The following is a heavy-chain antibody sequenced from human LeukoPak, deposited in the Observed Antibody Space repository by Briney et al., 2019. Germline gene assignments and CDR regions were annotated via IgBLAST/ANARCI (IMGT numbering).Heavy chain of an antibody. CDR3: ARGTGDGYNDY. V-gene: IGHV1-69*05. CDR1: GGTFSSYA. CDR2: IIPIFGTA. Sequence: SVKVSCKASGGTFSSYAISWVRRAPGRGLEWMGGIIPIFGTANYAQKFQGRVTITTDESTSTAYMELSSLRSEDTAVYYCARGTGDGYNDYWGQGTLVTVSS. D-gene: IGHD5-24*01. J-gene: IGHJ4*02.